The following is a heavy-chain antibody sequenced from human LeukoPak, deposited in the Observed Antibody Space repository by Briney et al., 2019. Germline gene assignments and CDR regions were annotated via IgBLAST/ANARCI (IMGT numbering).Heavy chain of an antibody. Sequence: GGSLRLSCAASGFTVSSNYMSWVRQAPGKGLEWVSAISGSGGSTYYADSVKGRFTISRDNSKNTLYLQMNSLRAEDTAVYYCAKDLAYYYDSSGSPFDYWGQGTLVTVSS. CDR2: ISGSGGST. D-gene: IGHD3-22*01. CDR1: GFTVSSNY. CDR3: AKDLAYYYDSSGSPFDY. V-gene: IGHV3-23*01. J-gene: IGHJ4*02.